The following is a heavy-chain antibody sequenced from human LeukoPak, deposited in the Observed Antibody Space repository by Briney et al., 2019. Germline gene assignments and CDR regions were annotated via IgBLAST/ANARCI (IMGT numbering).Heavy chain of an antibody. CDR1: GFTFSSYA. D-gene: IGHD6-19*01. Sequence: GGSLRLSCAASGFTFSSYAMSWVRQAPGEGLEWVSAISGGGGSTYYADSVKGRFTISRDNSKNTLYLQMNSLRAEDTAVYYCAKASSGWFDFDYWGQGTLVTVSS. CDR2: ISGGGGST. J-gene: IGHJ4*02. V-gene: IGHV3-23*01. CDR3: AKASSGWFDFDY.